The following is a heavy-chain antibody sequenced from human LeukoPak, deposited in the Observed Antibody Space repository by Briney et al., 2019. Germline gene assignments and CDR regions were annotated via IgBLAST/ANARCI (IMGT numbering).Heavy chain of an antibody. D-gene: IGHD2-2*01. Sequence: ASVKVSCKASGYTFINYGISWVRQAPGEGLEWMGWISTYKGNTDYAQKYQGRVTMTTDTSTSTAYMELRSLRSDDTAVYYCARGGHIVVGFDYWGQGTLVTVSS. CDR3: ARGGHIVVGFDY. J-gene: IGHJ4*02. CDR2: ISTYKGNT. CDR1: GYTFINYG. V-gene: IGHV1-18*01.